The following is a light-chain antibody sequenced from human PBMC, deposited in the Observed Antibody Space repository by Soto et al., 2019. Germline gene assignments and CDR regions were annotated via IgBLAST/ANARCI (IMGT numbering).Light chain of an antibody. CDR2: KPT. CDR1: QSIDTS. V-gene: IGKV1-5*03. CDR3: QHYNAYSRT. J-gene: IGKJ1*01. Sequence: DIQMTQSPSTLSESIGDRVTITCRASQSIDTSLAWYQQKPGKAPKHLIYKPTSLQSGVPSRFSGSGSGTEFTLTISSLQPDDFATYSCQHYNAYSRTFGQGTKVEVK.